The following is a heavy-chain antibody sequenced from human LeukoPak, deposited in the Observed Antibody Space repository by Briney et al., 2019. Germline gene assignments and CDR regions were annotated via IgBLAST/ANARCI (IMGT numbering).Heavy chain of an antibody. CDR3: ARDPGRGYSGYDYIDY. CDR2: IYHSGST. J-gene: IGHJ4*02. V-gene: IGHV4-38-2*02. CDR1: GYSISSGYY. D-gene: IGHD5-12*01. Sequence: PSETLSLTCTVSGYSISSGYYWGWIRQPPGKGLEWIGSIYHSGSTYYNPSLKSRVTISVDTSKNQFSLKLSSVTAADTAVYYCARDPGRGYSGYDYIDYWGQGTLVTVSS.